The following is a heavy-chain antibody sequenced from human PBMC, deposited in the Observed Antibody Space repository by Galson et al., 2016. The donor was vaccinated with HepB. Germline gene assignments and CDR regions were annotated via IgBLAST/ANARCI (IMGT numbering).Heavy chain of an antibody. D-gene: IGHD3-9*01. CDR3: ARERAGPVDILEV. J-gene: IGHJ6*02. CDR1: GFTFSSYA. CDR2: ISYDGGRQ. V-gene: IGHV3-30-3*01. Sequence: SLRLSCAVSGFTFSSYAFDWVRQAPGKGLEWVGIISYDGGRQYHGDSEKGRITISRDDSKNTLYLQMDSLRADDTVVYYCARERAGPVDILEVWGQGTTVTVSS.